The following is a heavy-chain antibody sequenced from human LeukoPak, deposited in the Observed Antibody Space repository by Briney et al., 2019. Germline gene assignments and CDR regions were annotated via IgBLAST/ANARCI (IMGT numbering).Heavy chain of an antibody. Sequence: ASVKVSCKASGDTFTTDYIHWVRQGPGQGPEWMGVSNPSGGSTTNAQKFQGRVTMTRDTSTSTVYMELSSLRSEDTAIYYCARARGSGSYYGHDYYYYHYMDVWGKGTTVTVSS. CDR1: GDTFTTDY. CDR3: ARARGSGSYYGHDYYYYHYMDV. CDR2: SNPSGGST. V-gene: IGHV1-46*01. J-gene: IGHJ6*03. D-gene: IGHD3-10*01.